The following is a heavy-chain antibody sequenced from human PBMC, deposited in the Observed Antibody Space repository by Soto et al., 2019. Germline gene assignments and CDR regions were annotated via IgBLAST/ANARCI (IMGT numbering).Heavy chain of an antibody. CDR1: GFTFSSNG. V-gene: IGHV3-23*01. J-gene: IGHJ4*02. CDR3: AKGKGVGATPHGANC. D-gene: IGHD1-26*01. Sequence: EVQVLESGGGLVQPGGSLRLSCAASGFTFSSNGMNWVRQAPGKGLERVSGIRSDGDTTYNADSVKGRFTVSRDTSKNTVYLQMNRLRVEDTAIYYCAKGKGVGATPHGANCWGQGTLVTVSS. CDR2: IRSDGDTT.